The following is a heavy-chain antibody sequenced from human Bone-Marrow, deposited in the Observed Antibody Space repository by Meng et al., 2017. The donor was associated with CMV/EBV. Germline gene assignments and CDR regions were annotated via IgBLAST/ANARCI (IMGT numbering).Heavy chain of an antibody. CDR1: GFTFSSYW. D-gene: IGHD5-18*01. CDR3: ARVQLGLDY. CDR2: IKQDGSEK. J-gene: IGHJ4*02. V-gene: IGHV3-7*01. Sequence: GESLKISCAASGFTFSSYWMSWVRQAPGKGLEWVANIKQDGSEKYYVDSVKGRFTISRDNAKNSLYLQMNSLRAEDTAVYYCARVQLGLDYWGQGTLVTVSS.